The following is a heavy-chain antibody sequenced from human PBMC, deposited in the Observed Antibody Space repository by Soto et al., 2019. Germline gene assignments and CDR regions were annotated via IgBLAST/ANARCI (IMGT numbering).Heavy chain of an antibody. J-gene: IGHJ5*02. V-gene: IGHV3-23*01. CDR2: ISGSGDRF. Sequence: EVQLLESGGGLVQPGGSLRLSCAASGFTFSTYAMSWVRQAPGKGLEWVSAISGSGDRFYYADSVKGRFTISRDNSRNTLYLQMNRLRAEDTAVYYCAKDPSNLVVVTGWFDPWGQGTLVTVSS. CDR1: GFTFSTYA. CDR3: AKDPSNLVVVTGWFDP. D-gene: IGHD2-21*02.